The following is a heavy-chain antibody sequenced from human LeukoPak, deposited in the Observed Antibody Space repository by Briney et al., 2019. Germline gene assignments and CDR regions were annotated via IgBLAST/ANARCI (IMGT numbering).Heavy chain of an antibody. CDR1: GGSISSGSYY. Sequence: SETLSLTCIVSGGSISSGSYYWSWIRQPAGKGLEWIGRIYTSGSTNYNPSLKSRVTISVDTSKNQFSLKLSSVTAADTAVYYCARDQWSYYYYYYMDVWGKGTTVTVSS. CDR3: ARDQWSYYYYYYMDV. CDR2: IYTSGST. J-gene: IGHJ6*03. V-gene: IGHV4-61*02. D-gene: IGHD6-19*01.